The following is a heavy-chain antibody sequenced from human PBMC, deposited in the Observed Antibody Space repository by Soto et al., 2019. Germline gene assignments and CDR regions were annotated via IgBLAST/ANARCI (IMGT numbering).Heavy chain of an antibody. V-gene: IGHV5-51*01. J-gene: IGHJ4*02. D-gene: IGHD3-22*01. Sequence: LGESLKISCKGSGYSFSTYWIAWVRQMPGKGLEWMGIIYPGDSDSKDSPSFQGQVTISADKSISTAYLQWSSLKAPDTAMYYCARRDGSGWSSFDSWGQGTLVTVSS. CDR2: IYPGDSDS. CDR3: ARRDGSGWSSFDS. CDR1: GYSFSTYW.